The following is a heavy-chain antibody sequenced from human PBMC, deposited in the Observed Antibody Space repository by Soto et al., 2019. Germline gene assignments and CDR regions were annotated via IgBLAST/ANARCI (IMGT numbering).Heavy chain of an antibody. V-gene: IGHV4-39*01. J-gene: IGHJ5*02. CDR3: ARRSIAAAGTGWFDP. CDR1: GGSISSSSYY. CDR2: IYYSGST. Sequence: QLQLQESGPGLVKPSETLSLTCTVSGGSISSSSYYWGWIRQPPGKGLEWIGSIYYSGSTYYNPSLKSRVTISVDTSKNQFSLKLSSVTAADTAVYYCARRSIAAAGTGWFDPWGQGTLVTVSS. D-gene: IGHD6-13*01.